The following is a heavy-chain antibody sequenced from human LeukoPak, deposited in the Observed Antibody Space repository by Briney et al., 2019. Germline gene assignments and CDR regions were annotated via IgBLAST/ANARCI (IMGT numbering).Heavy chain of an antibody. CDR1: GFTFSSYA. CDR3: AKNSRCYDFWSGYAYMDV. CDR2: ISGSGGST. J-gene: IGHJ6*03. Sequence: PGGSLRLSCAASGFTFSSYAMSWVRQAPGKGLEWVSAISGSGGSTYYADSVKGRFTISRDNSKNTLYLQMNSLRAEDTAVYYCAKNSRCYDFWSGYAYMDVWGKGTTVTVSS. D-gene: IGHD3-3*01. V-gene: IGHV3-23*01.